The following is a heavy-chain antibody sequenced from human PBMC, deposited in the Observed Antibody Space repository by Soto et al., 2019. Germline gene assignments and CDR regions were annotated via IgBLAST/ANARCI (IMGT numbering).Heavy chain of an antibody. CDR1: GFTFSTYA. J-gene: IGHJ4*02. D-gene: IGHD6-19*01. CDR2: ISGGGNT. Sequence: PGGSLRLSCAASGFTFSTYAMSWVRQAPGKGLEWVSTISGGGNTYYADSVKGRFTISRDNSKNTLYLQMNSMRAEDTAVYDCAKPYSSGWILFDSWGQGTLVTVSS. CDR3: AKPYSSGWILFDS. V-gene: IGHV3-23*01.